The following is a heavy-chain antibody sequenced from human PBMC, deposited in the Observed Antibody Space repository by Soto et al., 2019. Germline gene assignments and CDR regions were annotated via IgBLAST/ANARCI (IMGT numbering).Heavy chain of an antibody. CDR3: ARGNQELDY. D-gene: IGHD1-26*01. CDR1: GYIFTSYV. CDR2: INAGNGNT. Sequence: QVQIVQSGAEVKKPGASVRVSCKASGYIFTSYVMHWMRQAPGQRLEWMGWINAGNGNTKYSPKYQGRVTITRDTSASAAHMDLSSLTSEDTAVYFCARGNQELDYWGQGTLVTVSS. V-gene: IGHV1-3*01. J-gene: IGHJ4*02.